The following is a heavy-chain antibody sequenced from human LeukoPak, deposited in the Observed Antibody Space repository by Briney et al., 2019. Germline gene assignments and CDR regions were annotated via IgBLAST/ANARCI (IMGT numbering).Heavy chain of an antibody. CDR3: ARVRRDGYNSPDY. J-gene: IGHJ4*02. D-gene: IGHD5-24*01. CDR2: IYYSGST. V-gene: IGHV4-31*03. Sequence: SETLSLTCTVSGGSISSGGYYWSWIRQHPGKGLEWIGYIYYSGSTYYNPSLKSRVTISVDTSKNQFSLKLSSVTAADTAVYYCARVRRDGYNSPDYWGQGTLVTVSS. CDR1: GGSISSGGYY.